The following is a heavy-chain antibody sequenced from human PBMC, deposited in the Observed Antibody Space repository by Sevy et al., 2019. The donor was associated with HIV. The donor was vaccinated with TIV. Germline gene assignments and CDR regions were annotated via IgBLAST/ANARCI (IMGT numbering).Heavy chain of an antibody. J-gene: IGHJ6*03. CDR2: ISSNGGST. CDR3: VKDSTSAGELRLWDYYYYYMDV. CDR1: GFTFSSYA. V-gene: IGHV3-64D*06. Sequence: GGSLRLSCSASGFTFSSYAMHWVRHAPGKGLEYVSAISSNGGSTYYADSVKGRFTISRDNSKNTLYLQMSSLRAEDTAVYYCVKDSTSAGELRLWDYYYYYMDVWGKGTTVTVSS. D-gene: IGHD3-10*01.